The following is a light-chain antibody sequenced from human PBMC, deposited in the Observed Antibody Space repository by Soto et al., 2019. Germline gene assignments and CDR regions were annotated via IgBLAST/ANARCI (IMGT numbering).Light chain of an antibody. Sequence: QSALTQPASVSGSPGQSITISCTGTSSDVGGYNYVSWYQQHPGKAPKLMIYDVSNRPSGVSNRFSGSKSGNTASLTISGLQADDEADYYCSSYTSSSTQVFGTGTKVTVL. CDR2: DVS. V-gene: IGLV2-14*01. CDR1: SSDVGGYNY. CDR3: SSYTSSSTQV. J-gene: IGLJ1*01.